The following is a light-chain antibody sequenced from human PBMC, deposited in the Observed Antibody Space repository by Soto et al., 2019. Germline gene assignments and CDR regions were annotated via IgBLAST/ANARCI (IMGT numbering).Light chain of an antibody. J-gene: IGKJ2*01. CDR3: QQYGSSTLFT. Sequence: EIVLTQSPGTLSLSPGDRATLSCRASQSVSSSDFAWYQQKAAQAPRLLIYGASSRATGIPDRFSGSGSGTEFTPPLRRLEAGDFSVYFWQQYGSSTLFTFCQGTKLEI. CDR2: GAS. CDR1: QSVSSSD. V-gene: IGKV3-20*01.